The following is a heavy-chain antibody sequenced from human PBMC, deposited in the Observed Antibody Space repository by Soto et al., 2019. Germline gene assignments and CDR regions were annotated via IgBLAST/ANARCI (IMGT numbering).Heavy chain of an antibody. J-gene: IGHJ6*02. CDR1: GFTLSNYA. V-gene: IGHV3-48*02. CDR3: AIIKLVDFFFINVDVYDMDV. D-gene: IGHD2-15*01. CDR2: ISSDSRYI. Sequence: GGSLRLSCAASGFTLSNYAVNWVRQAPGKGLEWVSYISSDSRYIYHGDSVKGRFTISRDNARNSVYLQMNSLRDEDTAVYYCAIIKLVDFFFINVDVYDMDVWGQGTPVTVSS.